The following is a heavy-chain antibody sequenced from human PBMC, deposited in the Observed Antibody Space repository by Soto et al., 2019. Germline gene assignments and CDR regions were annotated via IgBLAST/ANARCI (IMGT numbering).Heavy chain of an antibody. D-gene: IGHD5-12*01. CDR3: ACIVATIDGYYSDS. CDR1: GGSISSYY. J-gene: IGHJ4*02. Sequence: SETLSLTCTLSGGSISSYYWSWIRQPPGKGLEWIGYIYYSGSTNYNPSLKSRVTISVDTSKNQFSLKLSSVTAADTAVYYCACIVATIDGYYSDSWGKGTLAPLSS. V-gene: IGHV4-59*01. CDR2: IYYSGST.